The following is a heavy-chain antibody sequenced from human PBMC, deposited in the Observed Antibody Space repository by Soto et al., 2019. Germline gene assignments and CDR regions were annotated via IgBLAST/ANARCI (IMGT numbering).Heavy chain of an antibody. Sequence: ASVKVSCKASGYTFTGYYMHWVRQAPGRGLEWMGWINPNSGGTNYAQKFQGWVTMTRDTSISTAYMELRRLRSDDTAVYYCARGTSSQDGVDVWGQGTRVTVSS. V-gene: IGHV1-2*04. CDR3: ARGTSSQDGVDV. CDR2: INPNSGGT. J-gene: IGHJ6*02. CDR1: GYTFTGYY. D-gene: IGHD2-15*01.